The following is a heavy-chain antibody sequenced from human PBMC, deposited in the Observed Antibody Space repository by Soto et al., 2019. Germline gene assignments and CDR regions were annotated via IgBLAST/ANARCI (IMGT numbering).Heavy chain of an antibody. V-gene: IGHV4-31*03. CDR2: IYSSGST. Sequence: SETLSLTCTVSGGSISSGGYYWSWIRHHKMRGMRWVGYIYSSGSTYYNPSLKSRVTISVDTSKNQFSLKLSSVTAADTAVYYCARGVSYNYDSSGYYTTYDYDYDMDVWGQGTTVAVSS. CDR1: GGSISSGGYY. CDR3: ARGVSYNYDSSGYYTTYDYDYDMDV. J-gene: IGHJ6*02. D-gene: IGHD3-22*01.